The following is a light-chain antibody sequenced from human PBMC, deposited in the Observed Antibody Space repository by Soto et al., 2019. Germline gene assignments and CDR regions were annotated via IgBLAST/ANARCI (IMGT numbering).Light chain of an antibody. CDR3: PQYNYWPRN. Sequence: EIVMTQSPGTLSVSPGERATLSCRASQSVNRNFAWYQPRPGQAPRLLIYAASTRATGIPGRFSGSGSGTELSLTISSLQSEDFAVYYCPQYNYWPRNFGPGTKVE. V-gene: IGKV3-15*01. J-gene: IGKJ1*01. CDR1: QSVNRN. CDR2: AAS.